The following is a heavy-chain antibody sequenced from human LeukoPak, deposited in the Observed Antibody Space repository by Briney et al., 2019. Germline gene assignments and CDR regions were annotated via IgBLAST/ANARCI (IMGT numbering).Heavy chain of an antibody. Sequence: GGSLRLSCAASGFTFSSYSMNWVRQAPGKGLEWVSSISSSSSYIYYADSVKGRFTISRDNAKNSLYLQMNSLRAEDTAVYYCARDVRQYYYGSGSYLFDPWGQGTLFTVSS. V-gene: IGHV3-21*01. D-gene: IGHD3-10*01. J-gene: IGHJ5*02. CDR1: GFTFSSYS. CDR2: ISSSSSYI. CDR3: ARDVRQYYYGSGSYLFDP.